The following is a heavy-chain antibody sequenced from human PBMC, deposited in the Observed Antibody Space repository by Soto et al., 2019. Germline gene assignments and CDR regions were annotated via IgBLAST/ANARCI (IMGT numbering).Heavy chain of an antibody. J-gene: IGHJ4*02. CDR1: GGTFSSYT. Sequence: SVKVSCKASGGTFSSYTISWVRQAPGQGLEWMGRIIPILGIANYAQKFQGRVTITADKSTSTAYMELSSLRSEDTAVYYCAREGGIVATADYSGQGTLVTVSS. D-gene: IGHD5-12*01. CDR2: IIPILGIA. V-gene: IGHV1-69*04. CDR3: AREGGIVATADY.